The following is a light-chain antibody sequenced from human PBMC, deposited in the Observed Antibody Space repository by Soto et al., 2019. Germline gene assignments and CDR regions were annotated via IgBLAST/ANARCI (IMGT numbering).Light chain of an antibody. J-gene: IGKJ1*01. CDR2: EAS. CDR3: QQYNSYSRT. CDR1: QRSISW. Sequence: DIQMTQSPSTLYASVGDRVTITCRASQRSISWLAWYQQKPGKATKLLIYEASSLESGVPSRFSGSGSGTDFTLTISSLQPDDFATSYCQQYNSYSRTFGQGNKVEIQ. V-gene: IGKV1-5*01.